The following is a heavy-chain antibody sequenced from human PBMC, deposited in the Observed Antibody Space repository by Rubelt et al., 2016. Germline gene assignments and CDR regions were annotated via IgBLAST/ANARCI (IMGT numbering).Heavy chain of an antibody. CDR1: GGSISSSSYY. V-gene: IGHV4-61*05. Sequence: QLQLQESGPGLVKPSETLSLTCTVSGGSISSSSYYWGWIRQPPGKGLAWIGYIYYTGRTNYNPSLKSRVTISVDTSKNQFSPKLSSGTAADTAMYYCARVGGYNSPFNYWGPGTLVTVSS. CDR2: IYYTGRT. D-gene: IGHD2/OR15-2a*01. CDR3: ARVGGYNSPFNY. J-gene: IGHJ4*02.